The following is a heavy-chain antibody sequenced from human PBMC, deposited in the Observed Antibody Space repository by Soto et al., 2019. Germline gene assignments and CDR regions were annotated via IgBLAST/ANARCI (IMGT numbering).Heavy chain of an antibody. CDR3: AREQRDYSSGWGRYSGSYALDY. Sequence: QVQLVQSGAEVKKPGASVKVSCKASGYTFTSYGISWVRQAPGQALEWMGWISAYNGNTNYAQKLQGRVTMTTDTSTSTAYMEVRSLRSNDTAVYYCAREQRDYSSGWGRYSGSYALDYWGQGTLVTVSS. V-gene: IGHV1-18*01. CDR2: ISAYNGNT. CDR1: GYTFTSYG. J-gene: IGHJ4*02. D-gene: IGHD1-26*01.